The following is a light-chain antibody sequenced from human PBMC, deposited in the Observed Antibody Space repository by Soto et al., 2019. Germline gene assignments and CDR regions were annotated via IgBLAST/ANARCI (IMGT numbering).Light chain of an antibody. Sequence: DIQMTQSPSTLSASVGDRVTITCRASQSVSNWLAWYQQKPGKAPKLLIYDASTLESGVPSRFSGSGFGTEFTLTISSLQPDDFATYYCQQYNSYSPWTFGQGTKV. CDR1: QSVSNW. V-gene: IGKV1-5*01. CDR3: QQYNSYSPWT. CDR2: DAS. J-gene: IGKJ1*01.